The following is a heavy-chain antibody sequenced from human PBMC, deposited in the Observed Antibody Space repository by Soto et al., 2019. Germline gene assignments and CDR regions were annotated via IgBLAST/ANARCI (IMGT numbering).Heavy chain of an antibody. V-gene: IGHV3-74*01. J-gene: IGHJ4*02. CDR1: GFTLSNYW. D-gene: IGHD5-12*01. CDR3: VRIRRGDGYTFGY. Sequence: EVQLVESGGVSVQPGGSLRLSCTASGFTLSNYWMHWVRQAPGKGLVWVSRINTDGSTTTYADSVKGRFTISRDNAKNTGYLQMNSLRDEDTAVYYCVRIRRGDGYTFGYWGQGTLVTVSS. CDR2: INTDGSTT.